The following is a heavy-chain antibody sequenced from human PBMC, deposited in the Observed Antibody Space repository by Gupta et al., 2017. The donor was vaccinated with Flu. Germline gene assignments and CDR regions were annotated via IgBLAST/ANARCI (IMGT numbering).Heavy chain of an antibody. Sequence: QVQLHESGPGLVKPSQTLSLTCTVSGDSISRDAYHWDWIRQPAGKGLAWIGRVHTTGRTTYNPSLESRVAISIDTSKNQFSLELRSVTAADTAVYYCARLPPGYWGQGTLVAVSS. J-gene: IGHJ4*02. V-gene: IGHV4-61*02. CDR2: VHTTGRT. CDR1: GDSISRDAYH. CDR3: ARLPPGY.